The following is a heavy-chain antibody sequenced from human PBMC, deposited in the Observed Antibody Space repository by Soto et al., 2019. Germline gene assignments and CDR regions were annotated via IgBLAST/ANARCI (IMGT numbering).Heavy chain of an antibody. J-gene: IGHJ4*02. V-gene: IGHV3-48*01. Sequence: GGSLRLSCAASGFTFSSYSMNWVRQAPGKGLEWVSYISSSSSTIYYADSVKGRFTISRDNAKNSLYLQMNSLRAEDTAVYYCARDRQYCGGDCYYDYWGQGTLVTVSS. CDR3: ARDRQYCGGDCYYDY. D-gene: IGHD2-21*01. CDR2: ISSSSSTI. CDR1: GFTFSSYS.